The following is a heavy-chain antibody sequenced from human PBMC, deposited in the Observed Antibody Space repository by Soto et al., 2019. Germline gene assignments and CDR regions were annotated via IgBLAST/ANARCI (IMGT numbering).Heavy chain of an antibody. D-gene: IGHD2-2*01. CDR2: TSNSGST. V-gene: IGHV4-31*03. Sequence: QVQLQESGPGLVKPSQTLSLTCTVSGGSITSSGYYWSWIRQHPGEGLEWIGFTSNSGSTSYNPSLKSRVTISVDTSSNEFSLNLKSVTPADTAVYYCARGGGSTKVDYWGQGTLVTVSP. CDR1: GGSITSSGYY. J-gene: IGHJ4*02. CDR3: ARGGGSTKVDY.